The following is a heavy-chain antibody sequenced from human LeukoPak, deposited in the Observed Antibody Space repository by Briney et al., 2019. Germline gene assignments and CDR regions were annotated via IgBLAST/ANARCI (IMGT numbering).Heavy chain of an antibody. V-gene: IGHV1-8*02. CDR3: ARDSSGFDY. CDR1: GGTFSSYA. Sequence: ASVKVSCKASGGTFSSYAISWVRQAPGQGLEWMGWMNPNSGNTGYAQKFQGRVTMTRNTSISTAYMELSSLRSEDTAVYYCARDSSGFDYWGQGTLVTVSS. CDR2: MNPNSGNT. J-gene: IGHJ4*02. D-gene: IGHD6-19*01.